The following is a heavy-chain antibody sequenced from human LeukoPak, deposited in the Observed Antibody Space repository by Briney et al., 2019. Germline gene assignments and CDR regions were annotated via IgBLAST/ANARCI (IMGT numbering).Heavy chain of an antibody. J-gene: IGHJ6*03. CDR3: ARDSNLGYSYGRYYYYYYMDV. D-gene: IGHD5-18*01. CDR2: IYTSGST. Sequence: PSETLSLTYTVSGGSISSYYWSWIRQPAGKGLEWIGRIYTSGSTNYNPPLKSRVTMSVDTSKNQFSLKLSSVTAADTAVYYCARDSNLGYSYGRYYYYYYMDVWGKGTTVTVSS. CDR1: GGSISSYY. V-gene: IGHV4-4*07.